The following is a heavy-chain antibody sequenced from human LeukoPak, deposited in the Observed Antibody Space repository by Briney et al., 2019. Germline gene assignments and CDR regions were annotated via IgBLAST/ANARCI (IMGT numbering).Heavy chain of an antibody. CDR1: GDSISTYY. CDR3: ARHQGDYGDPYFDY. D-gene: IGHD4-17*01. CDR2: IYYSGST. Sequence: SETLSLTCTVSGDSISTYYWSWIRQPPGKGLEWIGYIYYSGSTNYNPSLKSRVTISVDTSKNHFSLKLNSVTAADTAVYYCARHQGDYGDPYFDYWGQGTLVTVSS. J-gene: IGHJ4*02. V-gene: IGHV4-59*08.